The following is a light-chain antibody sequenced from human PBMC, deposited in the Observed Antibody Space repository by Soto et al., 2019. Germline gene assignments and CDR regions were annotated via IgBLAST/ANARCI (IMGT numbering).Light chain of an antibody. CDR3: QQTYSTPIT. V-gene: IGKV1-39*01. CDR2: ASS. CDR1: QTISSY. Sequence: DIQMTQSPSSLSASVGDRVTITCRASQTISSYLNWYQQRPGKAPNLLIYASSSLQSGVPPRFSGSRSGTDFTLTISSLQPEDFVTYYCQQTYSTPITFGQGTRLEIK. J-gene: IGKJ5*01.